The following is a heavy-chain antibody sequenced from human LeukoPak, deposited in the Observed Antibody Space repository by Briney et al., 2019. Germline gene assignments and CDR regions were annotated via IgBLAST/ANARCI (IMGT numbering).Heavy chain of an antibody. D-gene: IGHD4-23*01. J-gene: IGHJ4*02. Sequence: PGKSLRLSCAAPGFTFSDYAMHWVRQGPGKGLEWVAIISHDGSNKYHADSVKGRFTISRDTSMNTLYLQMNSLREEDTGVYFCARDFGGLRWNYYFDYWGQGTLVTVSS. CDR3: ARDFGGLRWNYYFDY. V-gene: IGHV3-30*04. CDR2: ISHDGSNK. CDR1: GFTFSDYA.